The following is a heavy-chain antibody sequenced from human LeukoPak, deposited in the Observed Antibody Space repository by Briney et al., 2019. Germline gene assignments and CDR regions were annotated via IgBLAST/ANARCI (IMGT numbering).Heavy chain of an antibody. D-gene: IGHD5-12*01. CDR2: ISSSGSTI. CDR1: GFTFSSYE. Sequence: GGSLRLSCAASGFTFSSYEMNWVRQAPGKGLEWVSYISSSGSTIYYADSVKGRLTISRDNAKNSLYLQMNSLRAEDTAVYYCARGGYSRYDKNFDYWGQGTLVTVSS. CDR3: ARGGYSRYDKNFDY. J-gene: IGHJ4*02. V-gene: IGHV3-48*03.